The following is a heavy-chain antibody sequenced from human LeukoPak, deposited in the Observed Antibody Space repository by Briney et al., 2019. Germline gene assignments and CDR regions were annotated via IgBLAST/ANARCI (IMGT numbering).Heavy chain of an antibody. CDR3: VKDSGYDFLDY. V-gene: IGHV3-64D*06. D-gene: IGHD5-12*01. CDR1: GFTFSSYA. J-gene: IGHJ4*02. CDR2: ISSNGGST. Sequence: GGSPRLSCSASGFTFSSYAMHWVRQAPGKGLEYVSAISSNGGSTYYADSVKGRFTISRDNSKNTLYLQMSSLRAEDTAVYYCVKDSGYDFLDYWGQGTLVTVSS.